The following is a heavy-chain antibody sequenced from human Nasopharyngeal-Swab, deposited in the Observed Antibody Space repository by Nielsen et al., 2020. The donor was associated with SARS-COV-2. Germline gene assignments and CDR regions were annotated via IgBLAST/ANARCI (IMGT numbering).Heavy chain of an antibody. V-gene: IGHV3-74*01. D-gene: IGHD5-24*01. CDR2: LHSDGSGT. CDR1: GFTISRYW. CDR3: ARGGDGYSMDY. J-gene: IGHJ4*02. Sequence: GESLKISCAASGFTISRYWMLWVRHAPGKGLVWVSRLHSDGSGTTYVDSVRGRFTISRDNAKNTLYLQMNSLRAEDTAVYYCARGGDGYSMDYWGQGTLVTVSS.